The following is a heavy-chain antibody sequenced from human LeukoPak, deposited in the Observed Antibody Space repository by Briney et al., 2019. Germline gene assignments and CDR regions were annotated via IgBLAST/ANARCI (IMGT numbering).Heavy chain of an antibody. D-gene: IGHD4-17*01. CDR3: ATASTVTTERGSVVRAFDI. V-gene: IGHV1-8*01. CDR1: GYTFTSYD. CDR2: MNPNSGNT. Sequence: ASVKVSCKAPGYTFTSYDINWVRQATGQGLEWMGWMNPNSGNTGYAQKFQGRVTTTRSTSISTAYMELSSLRSEDTAVYYCATASTVTTERGSVVRAFDIWGQGTMVTVSS. J-gene: IGHJ3*02.